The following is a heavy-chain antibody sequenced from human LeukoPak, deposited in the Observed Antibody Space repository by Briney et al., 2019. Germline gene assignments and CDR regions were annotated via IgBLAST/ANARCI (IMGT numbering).Heavy chain of an antibody. CDR2: ISGSTTYK. D-gene: IGHD3-10*01. V-gene: IGHV3-21*04. CDR1: GFTFNKYN. J-gene: IGHJ6*03. CDR3: ARDVKGDVWFGETPGHYYYYMDV. Sequence: PGGSLRLSCAASGFTFNKYNINWVRQAPGKGLEWVSSISGSTTYKYYADSVKGRFTISRDNSKNTLYLQMNSLRAEDTAVYYCARDVKGDVWFGETPGHYYYYMDVWGKGTTVTVSS.